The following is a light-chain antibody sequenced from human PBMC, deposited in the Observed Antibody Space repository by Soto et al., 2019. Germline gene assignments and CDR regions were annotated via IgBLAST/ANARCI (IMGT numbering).Light chain of an antibody. CDR3: SSYAGSNNFVV. J-gene: IGLJ2*01. CDR1: SSDIGGYNY. Sequence: QSALTQPPSASGSPGQSVTISCTGTSSDIGGYNYDSWYQQHPGTAPKLMIYEVSQRPSGVPDRFSGSKSGNSASLTVSGLQAEDEADYYCSSYAGSNNFVVFGGGTKLTVL. CDR2: EVS. V-gene: IGLV2-8*01.